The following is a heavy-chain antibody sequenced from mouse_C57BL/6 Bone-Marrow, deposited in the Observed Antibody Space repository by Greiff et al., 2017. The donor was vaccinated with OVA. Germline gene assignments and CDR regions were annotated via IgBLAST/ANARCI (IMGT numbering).Heavy chain of an antibody. CDR2: IYPSDSET. V-gene: IGHV1-61*01. D-gene: IGHD3-1*01. J-gene: IGHJ3*01. CDR3: ARTRGFAY. Sequence: VQLQQPGAELARPGSSVKLSCKASGYTFTSYWMDWVKQRPGQGLEWIGNIYPSDSETHYNQKFKDKATLTVDKSSSTAYMQLSSLTSEDSAVYYCARTRGFAYWGQGTLVTVSA. CDR1: GYTFTSYW.